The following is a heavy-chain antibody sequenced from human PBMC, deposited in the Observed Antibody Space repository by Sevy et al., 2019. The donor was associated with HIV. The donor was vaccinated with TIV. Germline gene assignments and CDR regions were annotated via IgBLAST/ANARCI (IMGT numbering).Heavy chain of an antibody. V-gene: IGHV1-24*01. J-gene: IGHJ4*02. Sequence: ASVKVSCKVSGYTLTKFAMHWVRQAPGKGLEWMTTFDPEDGDPEDGKTVYEQKFLGRVTMTKDTSTDTAYMELSSLRSDDPDVYYCATTKDYYDSSGYPFDYWGQGTLVTVSS. CDR1: GYTLTKFA. CDR3: ATTKDYYDSSGYPFDY. D-gene: IGHD3-22*01. CDR2: FDPEDGDPEDGKT.